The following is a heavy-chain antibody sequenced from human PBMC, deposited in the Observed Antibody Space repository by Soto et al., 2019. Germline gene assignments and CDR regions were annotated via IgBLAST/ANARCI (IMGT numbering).Heavy chain of an antibody. CDR3: KSGSQFHCSGNTCPEEN. D-gene: IGHD2-15*01. CDR2: INGDAGRT. Sequence: EVQLLESGGGLVQPGGSLRLSCAASGFTFSNYVMSWVHQAPGKGLEWVANINGDAGRTSYADSVKGRFTIFRDNSRSTLYLQMNSLRAEDTAVYHCKSGSQFHCSGNTCPEENWGQGTLVTVSS. CDR1: GFTFSNYV. V-gene: IGHV3-23*01. J-gene: IGHJ4*02.